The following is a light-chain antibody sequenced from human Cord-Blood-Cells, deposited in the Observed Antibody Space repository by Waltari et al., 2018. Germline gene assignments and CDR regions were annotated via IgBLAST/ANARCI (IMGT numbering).Light chain of an antibody. CDR2: AAS. V-gene: IGKV1-39*01. Sequence: DIQMTQSPSSLSASVGARVTITCRASQSSSSYLNWYQQKPGKAPKLLIYAASSLQSGVPSRCSGSGSGTDFTLTISSLQPEDFATYYCQQSYSTPYTFGQGTKLEIK. CDR3: QQSYSTPYT. J-gene: IGKJ2*01. CDR1: QSSSSY.